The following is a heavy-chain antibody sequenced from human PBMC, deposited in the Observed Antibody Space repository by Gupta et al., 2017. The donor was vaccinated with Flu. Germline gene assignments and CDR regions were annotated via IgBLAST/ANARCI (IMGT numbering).Heavy chain of an antibody. J-gene: IGHJ4*02. V-gene: IGHV3-74*01. CDR1: GFTSSSYW. CDR2: INSDGSST. D-gene: IGHD3-10*01. CDR3: ARDLGPNAVRGTYYFDY. Sequence: EVQLVESGGGLVQPGGSMRLSCAASGFTSSSYWMHWVRPAPGKGLVWVSRINSDGSSTTDADSLKGRFTISRDNAKNTLYLQMNSLRAEDTAVYYCARDLGPNAVRGTYYFDYWGQGTLVTVSS.